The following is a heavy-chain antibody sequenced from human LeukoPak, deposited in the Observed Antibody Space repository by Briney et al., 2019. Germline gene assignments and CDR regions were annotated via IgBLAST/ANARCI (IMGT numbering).Heavy chain of an antibody. J-gene: IGHJ4*02. CDR2: ISYDGSNK. CDR3: ARDYSSGWPGY. Sequence: GSLRLSCAASGFTFSSYGMHWVRQAPGKGLEWVAVISYDGSNKYYADSVKGRFTISRDNAKNSLYLQMNSLRAEDTAVYYCARDYSSGWPGYWGQGTLVTVSS. D-gene: IGHD6-19*01. V-gene: IGHV3-30*03. CDR1: GFTFSSYG.